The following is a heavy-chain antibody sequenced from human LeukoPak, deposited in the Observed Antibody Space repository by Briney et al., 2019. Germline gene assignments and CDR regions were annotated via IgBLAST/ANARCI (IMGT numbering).Heavy chain of an antibody. CDR1: GFTFSNYW. CDR3: ARGYRYYYDSSGYYSREDY. V-gene: IGHV3-74*01. J-gene: IGHJ4*02. Sequence: GGSLRLSCAASGFTFSNYWMHWVRQAPGKGLVWVSRINSDGINTSYADSVKGRFTISRDNAKNSLYLQMNSLRAEDTAVYYCARGYRYYYDSSGYYSREDYWGQGTLVTVSS. CDR2: INSDGINT. D-gene: IGHD3-22*01.